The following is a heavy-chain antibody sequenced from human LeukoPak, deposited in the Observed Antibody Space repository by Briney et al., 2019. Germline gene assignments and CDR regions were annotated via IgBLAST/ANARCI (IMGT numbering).Heavy chain of an antibody. D-gene: IGHD6-13*01. J-gene: IGHJ4*02. V-gene: IGHV3-33*06. CDR2: IWYDGSNK. CDR1: GFTFSSYG. Sequence: PGGSLRLSCAASGFTFSSYGMHWVRQAPGKGLEWVAVIWYDGSNKYYADSVKGRFTISRDNSKNTLYLQMNSLGAEDTAVYYCAKDSRIADYYFDYWGQGTLVTVSS. CDR3: AKDSRIADYYFDY.